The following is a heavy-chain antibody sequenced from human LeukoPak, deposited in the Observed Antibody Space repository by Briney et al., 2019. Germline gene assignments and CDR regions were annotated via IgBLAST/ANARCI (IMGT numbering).Heavy chain of an antibody. CDR1: GYRFTSYS. CDR3: ARRSCSGATCYQLDY. V-gene: IGHV5-51*01. J-gene: IGHJ4*02. D-gene: IGHD2-15*01. CDR2: IYPSDSDT. Sequence: GESLKISCEGSGYRFTSYSIAWVRQVPGKGLEWMGIIYPSDSDTTYSPSFQGQVTISADKSISTAYLQWNSLKASDTAVYYCARRSCSGATCYQLDYWGQGTLVTVSS.